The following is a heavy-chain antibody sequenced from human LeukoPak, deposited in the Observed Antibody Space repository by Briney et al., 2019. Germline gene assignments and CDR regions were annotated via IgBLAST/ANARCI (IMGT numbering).Heavy chain of an antibody. Sequence: PGGSLRLSCAASGFTFSDYYMSWIRQAPGKGLEWVSYISSSSSYTNYADSVKGRFTISRDNAKNSLYLQMNSLRAEDTAVYYCAKDHYGMDVWGQGTTVTVSS. V-gene: IGHV3-11*06. CDR1: GFTFSDYY. CDR3: AKDHYGMDV. CDR2: ISSSSSYT. J-gene: IGHJ6*02.